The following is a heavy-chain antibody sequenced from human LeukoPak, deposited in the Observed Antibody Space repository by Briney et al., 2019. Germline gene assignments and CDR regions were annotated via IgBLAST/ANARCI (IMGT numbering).Heavy chain of an antibody. CDR2: ISSSSSYI. V-gene: IGHV3-21*01. J-gene: IGHJ4*02. CDR3: ARDQRGYCYDY. Sequence: TGGSLRLSCAASGNYWMHWVRQVPGEGLEWVSSISSSSSYIYYADSVKGRFTISRDNAKNSLYLQMNSLRAEDTAVYYCARDQRGYCYDYWGQGTLVTVSS. D-gene: IGHD2-21*01. CDR1: GNYW.